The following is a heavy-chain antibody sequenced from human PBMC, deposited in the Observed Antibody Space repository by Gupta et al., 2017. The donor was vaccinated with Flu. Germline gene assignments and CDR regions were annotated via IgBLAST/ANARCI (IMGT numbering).Heavy chain of an antibody. V-gene: IGHV3-7*03. Sequence: YRFSKDCMGWVRMAPGKGLGWVDNINRDGSEKNYVDSAKGRFTISRDNAEDSIFLYMTSLRAEDTAVYYCARYGFSFGLDLWGQGTAVTVSS. CDR3: ARYGFSFGLDL. CDR2: INRDGSEK. D-gene: IGHD3-10*01. J-gene: IGHJ6*02. CDR1: YRFSKDC.